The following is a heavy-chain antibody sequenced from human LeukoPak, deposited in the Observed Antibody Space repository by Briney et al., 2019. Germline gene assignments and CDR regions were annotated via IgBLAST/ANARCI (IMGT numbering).Heavy chain of an antibody. D-gene: IGHD6-13*01. V-gene: IGHV1-46*01. CDR1: GYTFTSYY. J-gene: IGHJ5*02. Sequence: ASVKVSCKASGYTFTSYYMHWVRQAPGQGLEWMGIINPSGGSTSYAQKFQGRVTMTRDTSTSTVYMELSSLRSDDTAVYYCAVAGHYSSSRRESWFDPWGQGTLVTVSS. CDR3: AVAGHYSSSRRESWFDP. CDR2: INPSGGST.